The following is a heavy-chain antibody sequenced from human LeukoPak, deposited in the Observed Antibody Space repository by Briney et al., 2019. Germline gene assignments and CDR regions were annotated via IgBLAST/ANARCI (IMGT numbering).Heavy chain of an antibody. CDR1: GGSISSYY. V-gene: IGHV4-59*01. J-gene: IGHJ5*02. D-gene: IGHD2-2*01. CDR2: IYYSGST. Sequence: PSETLSLTCTVSGGSISSYYWSWIRQPPGKGLEWIGYIYYSGSTNYNPSLKSRVTISVDTSKNQFSLKLSSVTAADTAVYYCARTVTGCSSTSCYAANWFDPWGQGTLVTVSS. CDR3: ARTVTGCSSTSCYAANWFDP.